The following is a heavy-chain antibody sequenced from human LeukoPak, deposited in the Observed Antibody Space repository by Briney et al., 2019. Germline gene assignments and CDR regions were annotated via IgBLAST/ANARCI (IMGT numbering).Heavy chain of an antibody. D-gene: IGHD3-3*01. CDR1: GGSISSYY. CDR3: ARGRSGYYTRRWYFDL. CDR2: IYTSGST. Sequence: SETLSLTCTVSGGSISSYYWSWIRQPAGKGLEWIGRIYTSGSTNYNPSLKSRVTMSVGTSKNQFSLKLSSVTAVDTAVYYCARGRSGYYTRRWYFDLWGRGTLVTVSS. V-gene: IGHV4-4*07. J-gene: IGHJ2*01.